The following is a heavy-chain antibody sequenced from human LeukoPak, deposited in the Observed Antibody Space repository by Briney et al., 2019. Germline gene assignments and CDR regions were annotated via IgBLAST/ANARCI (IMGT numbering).Heavy chain of an antibody. CDR2: IYYSVST. J-gene: IGHJ4*02. V-gene: IGHV4-59*01. D-gene: IGHD2-21*02. CDR1: GGSISSYY. Sequence: SETLSLTCTVSGGSISSYYWSWIRQPPGKGLEWIGYIYYSVSTNYNPSLRSRVTISVDTSKNQFSLKLSSVTAADTAVYYCARGEATANFGYWGQGTLVTVSS. CDR3: ARGEATANFGY.